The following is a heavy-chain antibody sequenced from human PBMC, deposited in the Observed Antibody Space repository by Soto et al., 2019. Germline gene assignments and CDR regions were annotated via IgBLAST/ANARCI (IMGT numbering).Heavy chain of an antibody. V-gene: IGHV3-30-3*01. Sequence: GGSLRLSCAASGFTFSSYAMHWVRQAPGKGLEWVAVISYDGSNKYYADSVKGRFTISRDNSKNTLYLQMNSLRAEDTAVYYCARVRGGYSYAFDYWGQGTLVTVSS. CDR3: ARVRGGYSYAFDY. D-gene: IGHD5-18*01. J-gene: IGHJ4*02. CDR1: GFTFSSYA. CDR2: ISYDGSNK.